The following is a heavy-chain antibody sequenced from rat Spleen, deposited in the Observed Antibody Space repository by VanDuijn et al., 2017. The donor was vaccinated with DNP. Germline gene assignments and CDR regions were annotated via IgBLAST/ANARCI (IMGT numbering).Heavy chain of an antibody. CDR1: GFTFSDYY. CDR2: ISAIGDNT. V-gene: IGHV5-25*01. J-gene: IGHJ3*01. Sequence: EVQLVESGGGLVQPGRSMKLSCTASGFTFSDYYMAWVRQAPTKGLEWVTSISAIGDNTYYPDSVKGRFTISRENAENTLYLQMKSLRSEDMATYYCARPHSNNYGGFAYWGQGTLVTVSS. D-gene: IGHD1-10*01. CDR3: ARPHSNNYGGFAY.